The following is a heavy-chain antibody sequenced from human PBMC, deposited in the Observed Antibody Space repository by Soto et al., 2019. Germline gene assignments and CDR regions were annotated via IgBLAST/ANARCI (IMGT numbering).Heavy chain of an antibody. V-gene: IGHV1-46*01. CDR1: GYTFTSYY. D-gene: IGHD1-26*01. Sequence: ASVKVSCKASGYTFTSYYMHWVRQAPGQGLEWMGIINPSGGSTSYAQKFQGRVTMTRDTSTSTVYMELSSLRSEDTAVYYCASENSGSIRRSAFDIWGQGTMVTVSS. CDR2: INPSGGST. CDR3: ASENSGSIRRSAFDI. J-gene: IGHJ3*02.